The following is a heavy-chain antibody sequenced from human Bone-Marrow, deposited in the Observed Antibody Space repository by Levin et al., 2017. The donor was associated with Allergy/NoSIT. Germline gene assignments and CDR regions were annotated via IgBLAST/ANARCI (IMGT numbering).Heavy chain of an antibody. CDR2: MWFDGSSE. CDR1: GFSFSSYA. J-gene: IGHJ6*02. V-gene: IGHV3-33*01. D-gene: IGHD3-3*01. Sequence: GGSLRLSCAASGFSFSSYAMHWVRQAPGKGLEWVAVMWFDGSSEYYADSVRGRFTISRDNSNNTLYLQMDSLRTEDTAVYFCARNFDFWSGFLAGFETGGLDVWGQGTTVTVSS. CDR3: ARNFDFWSGFLAGFETGGLDV.